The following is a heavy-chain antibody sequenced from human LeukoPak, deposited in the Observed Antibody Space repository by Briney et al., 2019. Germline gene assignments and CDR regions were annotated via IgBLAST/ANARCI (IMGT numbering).Heavy chain of an antibody. J-gene: IGHJ4*02. CDR1: GGSINSGPYY. CDR2: MYYTGST. CDR3: RRHRTDVLGRHIYYFDY. Sequence: SETLSLTCTVSGGSINSGPYYWGWIRQSPGKGLEWIGSMYYTGSTYYNLSLKSRITIFLDTSKNQFSLTLGSVTATDTAVYYYRRHRTDVLGRHIYYFDYWGPGTLVSVSS. V-gene: IGHV4-39*01. D-gene: IGHD1-26*01.